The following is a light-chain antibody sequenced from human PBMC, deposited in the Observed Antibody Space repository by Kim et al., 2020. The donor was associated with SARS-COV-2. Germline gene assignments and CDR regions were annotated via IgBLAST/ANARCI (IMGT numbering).Light chain of an antibody. V-gene: IGKV1-39*01. CDR2: TTS. Sequence: DNQMTQSPSSLSASVGDRVTITCRASQSINSFLNWYQHKPGKAPRLLIYTTSNLQDGVPSRFTGSGSGTDFTLSISDLQPEDSATYYCQQSYSTPYTFGQGTKLEI. J-gene: IGKJ2*01. CDR1: QSINSF. CDR3: QQSYSTPYT.